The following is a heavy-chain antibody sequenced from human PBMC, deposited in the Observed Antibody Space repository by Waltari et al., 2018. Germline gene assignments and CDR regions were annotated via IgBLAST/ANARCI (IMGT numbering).Heavy chain of an antibody. CDR2: IYHSGST. CDR1: GYSISSGYY. Sequence: QVQLQESGPGLVKPSETLSLTCAVSGYSISSGYYWGWIRQPPGKGLEWIGSIYHSGSTYYNPSLKGRVTISVDTSKNQFSRKLSSVTAADTAVYYCARSRIAAAGTFGYWGQGTLVTVSS. D-gene: IGHD6-13*01. V-gene: IGHV4-38-2*01. CDR3: ARSRIAAAGTFGY. J-gene: IGHJ4*02.